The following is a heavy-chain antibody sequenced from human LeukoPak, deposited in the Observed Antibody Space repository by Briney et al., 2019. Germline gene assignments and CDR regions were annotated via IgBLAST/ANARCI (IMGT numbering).Heavy chain of an antibody. CDR1: GYTFTGYY. CDR2: INPNINGT. CDR3: ARGDSSSSTDFDY. D-gene: IGHD6-6*01. V-gene: IGHV1-2*02. Sequence: GASVKVSCKASGYTFTGYYIHWVRQAPGQGLEWMGWINPNINGTNYAQKFQGRVTMTRDTSISTAYMELSRLRSDDTAVYYCARGDSSSSTDFDYWGQGTLVTVSS. J-gene: IGHJ4*02.